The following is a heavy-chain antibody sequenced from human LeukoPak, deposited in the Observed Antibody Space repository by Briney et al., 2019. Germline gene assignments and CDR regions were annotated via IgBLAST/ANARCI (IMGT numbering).Heavy chain of an antibody. CDR3: ARGRDYSDCRGLNWFDP. CDR2: VYYSGNT. CDR1: GGSISSHY. D-gene: IGHD3-22*01. J-gene: IGHJ5*02. V-gene: IGHV4-59*11. Sequence: KPSETLSLTCTVSGGSISSHYWSWIRQPPGKGLEWIGYVYYSGNTNYNPSLKSRVSISVDTSKNQFSLKLSSVTAANTAVYYCARGRDYSDCRGLNWFDPWGQGTLVTVSS.